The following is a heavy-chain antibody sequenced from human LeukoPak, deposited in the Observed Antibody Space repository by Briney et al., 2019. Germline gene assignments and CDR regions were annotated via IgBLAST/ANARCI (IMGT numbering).Heavy chain of an antibody. CDR3: AENSALEY. D-gene: IGHD1/OR15-1a*01. J-gene: IGHJ4*02. CDR1: GFTFSSYA. Sequence: GGSLRLSCAASGFTFSSYAMHWVRQAPGKGLEWVAVISYDGSNKYYADSVKGRFTISRDNSKNTLYLQINSLRAEDTAVYYCAENSALEYWGQGTLVTVSS. V-gene: IGHV3-30-3*01. CDR2: ISYDGSNK.